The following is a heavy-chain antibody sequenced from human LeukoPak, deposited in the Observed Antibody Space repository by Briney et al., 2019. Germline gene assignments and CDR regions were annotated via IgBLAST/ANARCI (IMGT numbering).Heavy chain of an antibody. V-gene: IGHV3-48*02. D-gene: IGHD2-2*01. J-gene: IGHJ4*02. Sequence: PGGSLRLSCAASGFTFNTDTMNWVRQAPGKGLEWVAYISTSSSIIYYADSVKGRFTISRDNAKNSLYLQMHSLRDEDTAVYYCARGYLYFDYWGQGTLVTVSS. CDR3: ARGYLYFDY. CDR2: ISTSSSII. CDR1: GFTFNTDT.